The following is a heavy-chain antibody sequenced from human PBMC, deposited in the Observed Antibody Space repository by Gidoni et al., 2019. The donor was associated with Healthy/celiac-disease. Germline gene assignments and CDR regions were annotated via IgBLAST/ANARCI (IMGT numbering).Heavy chain of an antibody. D-gene: IGHD2-15*01. V-gene: IGHV4-34*01. Sequence: QVQLQQWGAGLLKPSETLSLTCAVNGGSFSGYYWSWIRQPPGKGLEWIGEINHSGSTNYNPSLKSRVTISVDTSKNQFSLKLSSVTAADTAVYYCARTNEREGIVVVVADKTFDYWGQGTLVTVSS. CDR3: ARTNEREGIVVVVADKTFDY. CDR1: GGSFSGYY. J-gene: IGHJ4*02. CDR2: INHSGST.